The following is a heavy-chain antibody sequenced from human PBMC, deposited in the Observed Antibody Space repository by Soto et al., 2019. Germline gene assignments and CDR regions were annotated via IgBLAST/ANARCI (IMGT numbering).Heavy chain of an antibody. J-gene: IGHJ3*02. CDR2: ISDGSTHT. Sequence: GGSLRLSCVASGFTFSDYYMSWIRQAPGKGLEWVSYISDGSTHTDYADSAKGRFAISRDNAKNSLYLQMNSLGAEDTAVYYCARGLGYSSTWYVGAYDTCGQGTMVTVSS. CDR3: ARGLGYSSTWYVGAYDT. V-gene: IGHV3-11*06. CDR1: GFTFSDYY. D-gene: IGHD6-13*01.